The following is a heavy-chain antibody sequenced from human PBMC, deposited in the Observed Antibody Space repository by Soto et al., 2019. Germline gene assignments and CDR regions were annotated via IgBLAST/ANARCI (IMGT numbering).Heavy chain of an antibody. J-gene: IGHJ4*02. V-gene: IGHV1-18*01. CDR1: GYTFTNYG. D-gene: IGHD2-15*01. Sequence: ASVKVSCKPSGYTFTNYGISWVRQAPGQRLEWMGWISADNGNTNYAQKFQGRVTMTTDTSTSTAYMELGSLRSDDTAVYYCARCAYCSGGSCNPRTSDYWGQRTLLTVSS. CDR2: ISADNGNT. CDR3: ARCAYCSGGSCNPRTSDY.